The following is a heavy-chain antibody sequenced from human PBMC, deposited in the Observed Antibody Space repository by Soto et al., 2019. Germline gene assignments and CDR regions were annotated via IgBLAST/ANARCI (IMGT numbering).Heavy chain of an antibody. D-gene: IGHD3-10*01. CDR3: ARAPRGDQLYYFDY. Sequence: GGSLRLSCAASGFTFSSYAMHWVRQAPGKGLEWVAVISYDGSNKYYADSVKGRFTISRDNAKNTLYLQMNSLRAEDAAVYYCARAPRGDQLYYFDYWGHGTLVTVSS. J-gene: IGHJ4*01. CDR1: GFTFSSYA. CDR2: ISYDGSNK. V-gene: IGHV3-30*04.